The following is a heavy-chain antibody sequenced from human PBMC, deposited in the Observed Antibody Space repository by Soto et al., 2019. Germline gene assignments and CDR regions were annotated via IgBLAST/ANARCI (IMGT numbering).Heavy chain of an antibody. V-gene: IGHV1-3*01. CDR2: INAGNGNT. D-gene: IGHD2-15*01. CDR1: GYTFTSYA. J-gene: IGHJ4*02. CDR3: ASPLGYCSGGSCPPPLDY. Sequence: ASVKVSCKASGYTFTSYAMHWVRQAPGQRLEWMGWINAGNGNTKYSQKFQGRVTITRDTSASTAYMELSSLRSEDTAVYYCASPLGYCSGGSCPPPLDYWGQGTLVTVSS.